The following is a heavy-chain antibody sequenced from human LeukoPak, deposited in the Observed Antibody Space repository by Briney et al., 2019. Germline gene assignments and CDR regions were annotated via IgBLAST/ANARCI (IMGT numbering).Heavy chain of an antibody. V-gene: IGHV3-7*01. CDR3: ARAYCSSTSCYTPDAFDI. J-gene: IGHJ3*02. D-gene: IGHD2-2*02. CDR1: GFTFSTYW. Sequence: GGSLRLSCAASGFTFSTYWMYWVRQAPGKGLEWVANIKQDGSHKYYVDSVKGRFTISRDNAKNSLYLQMNSLRAEDTAVYYCARAYCSSTSCYTPDAFDIWGQGTMVTVSP. CDR2: IKQDGSHK.